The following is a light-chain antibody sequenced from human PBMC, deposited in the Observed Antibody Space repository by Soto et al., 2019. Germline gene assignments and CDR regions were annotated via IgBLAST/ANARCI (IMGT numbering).Light chain of an antibody. CDR1: QSVTSNY. Sequence: EIVFTQSPGTLSLSPGERATLSCRASQSVTSNYLAWYQQKPGQAPRLLIYGVSSRATGMPDRFTGSGSGTDFTLTISRLEPEDFATYYCQQYNSYPLTFGGGTKVDIK. J-gene: IGKJ4*01. V-gene: IGKV3-20*01. CDR3: QQYNSYPLT. CDR2: GVS.